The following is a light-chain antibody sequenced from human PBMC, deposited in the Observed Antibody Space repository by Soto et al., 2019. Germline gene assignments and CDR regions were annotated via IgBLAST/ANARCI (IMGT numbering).Light chain of an antibody. V-gene: IGKV3-20*01. J-gene: IGKJ2*01. Sequence: EIVLTQSPGTLSLSPGESATLSCRASQSVSSSFLAWYQQKPGQAPRLLIYGASNRATGIPDRFSGGGSGTDFTLTISRLEPDDFAVYYCQQYGSSMGPDTFRQGTKLEIK. CDR3: QQYGSSMGPDT. CDR1: QSVSSSF. CDR2: GAS.